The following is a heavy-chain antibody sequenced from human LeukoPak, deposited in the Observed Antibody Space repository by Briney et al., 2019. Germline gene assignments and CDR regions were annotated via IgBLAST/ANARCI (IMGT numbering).Heavy chain of an antibody. V-gene: IGHV4-39*01. CDR1: GGSISSGSYY. J-gene: IGHJ6*03. D-gene: IGHD3-16*01. CDR3: ARSSYVSYYMDV. Sequence: SETLSLTCTVSGGSISSGSYYWGWIRQPPGKGLEWIGTIYFSGSTYYNPSLKSRVTISVDTSKNQFSLKLSSVTAADTAVYYCARSSYVSYYMDVWGKGTTVTVSS. CDR2: IYFSGST.